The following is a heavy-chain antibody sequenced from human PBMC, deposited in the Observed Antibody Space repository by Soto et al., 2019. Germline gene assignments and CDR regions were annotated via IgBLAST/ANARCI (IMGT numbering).Heavy chain of an antibody. CDR2: ISSDGSNK. Sequence: QVQLVESGGGVVQPGRSLRLSCAASGFTFSNYGMHWVRQAPGKGLEWVALISSDGSNKYYADSVKGRFTISRDNSKNTLYLQMNTLRAEDTAVYYCAKVRADYYYGSGPFDYWGQGTLVTVSS. CDR1: GFTFSNYG. D-gene: IGHD3-10*01. V-gene: IGHV3-30*18. J-gene: IGHJ4*02. CDR3: AKVRADYYYGSGPFDY.